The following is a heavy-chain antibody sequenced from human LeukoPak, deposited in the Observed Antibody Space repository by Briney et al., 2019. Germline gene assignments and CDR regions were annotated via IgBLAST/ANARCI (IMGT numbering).Heavy chain of an antibody. Sequence: SVKVSCKASGGTFSSYAISWVRQAPGQGLEWMGGIIPIFGTANYAQKFQGRVTITADESTSTAYMELSSLRSEDTAVYYCARSIAATLRAFGIWGQGTMVTVCS. J-gene: IGHJ3*02. CDR2: IIPIFGTA. CDR1: GGTFSSYA. CDR3: ARSIAATLRAFGI. D-gene: IGHD6-6*01. V-gene: IGHV1-69*01.